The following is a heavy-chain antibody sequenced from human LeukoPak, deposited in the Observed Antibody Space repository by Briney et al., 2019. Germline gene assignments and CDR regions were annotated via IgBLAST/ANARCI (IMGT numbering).Heavy chain of an antibody. J-gene: IGHJ4*02. V-gene: IGHV3-23*01. CDR1: GFTFSSYA. CDR3: AKDFYDSSGYPY. CDR2: ISGSGGST. Sequence: GGSLRLSCAASGFTFSSYAMSWVRQAPGKGLDWVSAISGSGGSTYYADSVKGRFTISRDNSKNTLYLQMNSLRAEDTAVYYCAKDFYDSSGYPYWGQGTLVTVSS. D-gene: IGHD3-22*01.